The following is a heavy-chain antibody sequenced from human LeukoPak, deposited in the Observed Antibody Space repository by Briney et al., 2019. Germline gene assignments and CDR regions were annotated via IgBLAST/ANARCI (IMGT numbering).Heavy chain of an antibody. J-gene: IGHJ4*02. Sequence: GGSLRLSCAASVFTFSSNWMSWVRQAPGKGLEWVANIKQDVSEKYYVDSVKGRFTISRDNAKNSLYLQMTSLRAEDTAVYYCAREHSSGWYSFGYSGQGTLVTVSS. CDR2: IKQDVSEK. CDR3: AREHSSGWYSFGY. CDR1: VFTFSSNW. D-gene: IGHD6-19*01. V-gene: IGHV3-7*04.